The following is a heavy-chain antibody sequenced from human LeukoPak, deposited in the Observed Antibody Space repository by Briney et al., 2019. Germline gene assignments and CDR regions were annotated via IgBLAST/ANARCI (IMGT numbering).Heavy chain of an antibody. CDR3: ELTAPTAGPDAFDI. Sequence: ASVKVSCKASGYTFTSCYMHWVRQAPGQGLELMGISNPSGGSTSYAQKFQGRVTMTRGTSTSTVYMELSSLRSEDTAVYYCELTAPTAGPDAFDIWGQGTMVTVSS. J-gene: IGHJ3*02. CDR2: SNPSGGST. D-gene: IGHD6-19*01. V-gene: IGHV1-46*01. CDR1: GYTFTSCY.